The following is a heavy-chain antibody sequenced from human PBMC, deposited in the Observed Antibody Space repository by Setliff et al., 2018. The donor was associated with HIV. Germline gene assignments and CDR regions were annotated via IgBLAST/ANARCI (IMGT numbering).Heavy chain of an antibody. Sequence: TLSLTCAVYGGSFSGYYWSWIRQSPGKGLEWIGEINHTGSTNYIPSLKSRLTMSVDTSKNQFSLKLSSVTAADTAVYYCARARGYCSATSCYALGGPDYWGQGTLVTVSS. V-gene: IGHV4-34*01. CDR1: GGSFSGYY. CDR3: ARARGYCSATSCYALGGPDY. D-gene: IGHD2-2*01. CDR2: INHTGST. J-gene: IGHJ4*02.